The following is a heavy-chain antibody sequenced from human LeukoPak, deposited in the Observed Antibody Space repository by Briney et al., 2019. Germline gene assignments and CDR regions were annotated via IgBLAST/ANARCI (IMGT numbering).Heavy chain of an antibody. J-gene: IGHJ4*02. CDR1: GYTLTELS. V-gene: IGHV1-8*01. Sequence: ASVKVSCKVSGYTLTELSMHWVRQAPGQGLEWMGWMNPNSGNTGYAQKFQGRVTMTRNTSISTAYMELSSLRSEDTAVYYCAKVGWLPYHFDYWGQGTLVTVSS. CDR3: AKVGWLPYHFDY. CDR2: MNPNSGNT. D-gene: IGHD5-24*01.